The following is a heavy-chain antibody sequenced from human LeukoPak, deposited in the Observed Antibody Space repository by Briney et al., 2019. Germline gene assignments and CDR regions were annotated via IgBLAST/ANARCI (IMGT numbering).Heavy chain of an antibody. CDR2: INPNSGGT. J-gene: IGHJ1*01. D-gene: IGHD3-10*01. CDR3: ARRYGSGRFYFQH. Sequence: ASVKVSCKASGYTFTSYFMHWVRQAPGQGLEWMGWINPNSGGTNYAQKFQGRVTMTRDTSISTAYMELSRLRSDDTAVYYCARRYGSGRFYFQHWGQGTLVTVSS. CDR1: GYTFTSYF. V-gene: IGHV1-2*02.